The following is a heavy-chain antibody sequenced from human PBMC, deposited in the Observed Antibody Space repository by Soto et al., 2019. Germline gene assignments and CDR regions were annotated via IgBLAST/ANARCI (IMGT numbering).Heavy chain of an antibody. CDR2: ISAYNGNT. D-gene: IGHD3-16*01. CDR1: GYTFTSYG. CDR3: ARDLSPILEELFDEACAY. Sequence: QVQLVQSGAEVKKPGASVKVSCKASGYTFTSYGISWVRQAPGQGLEWVGWISAYNGNTNYAQKLQGSVTMTTDITTRPSDVALSSLRSDDTAVYYCARDLSPILEELFDEACAYSGQGTLVTVSS. V-gene: IGHV1-18*01. J-gene: IGHJ4*02.